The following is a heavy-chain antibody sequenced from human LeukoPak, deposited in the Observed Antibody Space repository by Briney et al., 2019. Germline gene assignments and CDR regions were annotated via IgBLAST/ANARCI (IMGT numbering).Heavy chain of an antibody. CDR2: IIPIFGTA. J-gene: IGHJ4*02. CDR1: GGTFSSYA. D-gene: IGHD2-21*02. Sequence: SVKVSCKASGGTFSSYAISWVRQAPGQGLEWMGGIIPIFGTANYAQKFQGRVTITADESTSTAYMELSSLRSEDTAVYYCARAGEAYCGGDCPPHFDYWGQGTLVTVSS. V-gene: IGHV1-69*13. CDR3: ARAGEAYCGGDCPPHFDY.